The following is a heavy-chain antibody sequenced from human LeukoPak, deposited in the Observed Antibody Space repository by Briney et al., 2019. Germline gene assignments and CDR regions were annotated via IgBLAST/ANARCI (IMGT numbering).Heavy chain of an antibody. CDR3: ARDLYYYGSGSTPGYYYNMDV. CDR1: GFTFSNYW. Sequence: PGGSLRLPCAASGFTFSNYWMHCVRQAPGKGLVWVSHINRDGISTSYADSVRGRFTISRDNAKNTLYLQMNSLRAEDTAVYYCARDLYYYGSGSTPGYYYNMDVWGKGTTVTVSS. J-gene: IGHJ6*03. CDR2: INRDGIST. V-gene: IGHV3-74*01. D-gene: IGHD3-10*01.